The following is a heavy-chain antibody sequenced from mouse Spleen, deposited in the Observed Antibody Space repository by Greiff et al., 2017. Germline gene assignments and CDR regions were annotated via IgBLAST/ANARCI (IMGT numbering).Heavy chain of an antibody. V-gene: IGHV2-6-1*01. CDR2: IWSDGST. CDR1: GFSLPSYG. D-gene: IGHD2-1*01. J-gene: IGHJ4*01. CDR3: ARHNYGNYEAMDY. Sequence: VKLMESGPGLVAPSQSLSITCTISGFSLPSYGVHWVRQPPGKGLEWLVVIWSDGSTTYNSALKSRLSISKDNSKSQVFLKMNSLQTDDTAMYYRARHNYGNYEAMDYWGQRTSGTGPS.